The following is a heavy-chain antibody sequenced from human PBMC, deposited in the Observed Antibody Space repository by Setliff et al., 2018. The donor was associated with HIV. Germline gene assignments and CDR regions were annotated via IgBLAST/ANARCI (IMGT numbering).Heavy chain of an antibody. Sequence: PSETLSLTCTVSGGSISNDYWGWVRQPPGKGLEWIGFVYLSGSTNYKPSLKSRVTISVDMSKNQFSLRLSSVTAADTAVYYCARRWGEAFDYWGQGTLVTVSS. D-gene: IGHD1-26*01. CDR3: ARRWGEAFDY. V-gene: IGHV4-59*08. J-gene: IGHJ4*02. CDR1: GGSISNDY. CDR2: VYLSGST.